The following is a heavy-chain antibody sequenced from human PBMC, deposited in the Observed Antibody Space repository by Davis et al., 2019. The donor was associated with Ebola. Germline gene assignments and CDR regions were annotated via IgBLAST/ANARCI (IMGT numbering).Heavy chain of an antibody. CDR3: ASKLFDY. V-gene: IGHV3-23*01. J-gene: IGHJ4*02. CDR1: GFTFNTYA. CDR2: ISGNGDST. Sequence: PGGSLRLSCAASGFTFNTYAMSWVRQAPGKGLEWVSSISGNGDSTYYADSVKGRFTISRDNSKNTLYLQMNSLRAEDTAVYYCASKLFDYWGQGTLVTVSS.